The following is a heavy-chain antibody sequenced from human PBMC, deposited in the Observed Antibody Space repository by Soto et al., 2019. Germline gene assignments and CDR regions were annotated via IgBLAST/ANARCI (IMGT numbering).Heavy chain of an antibody. CDR3: AGWNYDY. V-gene: IGHV3-23*01. CDR2: ISQSAGGNT. D-gene: IGHD1-7*01. Sequence: GGSLTLSCAASGFTFRSYGMIWVRQAPGKGQEWVSAISQSAGGNTYYADSVKGRFTISRDGSKNTLYLQMDSLRPEDTAQYYCAGWNYDYWGQGTQVTVSS. CDR1: GFTFRSYG. J-gene: IGHJ4*02.